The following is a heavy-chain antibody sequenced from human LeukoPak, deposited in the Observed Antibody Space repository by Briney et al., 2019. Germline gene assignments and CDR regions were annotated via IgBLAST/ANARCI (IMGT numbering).Heavy chain of an antibody. Sequence: GESLKISCKGSGYSFTSYWISWARQMPGKGLEWMGRIDPSDSYTNYSPSFQGHVTISADKSISTAYPQWSSLKASDTAMYYCARHGGGYPLYYFDYWGQGTLVTVSS. D-gene: IGHD3-16*01. CDR1: GYSFTSYW. J-gene: IGHJ4*02. CDR3: ARHGGGYPLYYFDY. CDR2: IDPSDSYT. V-gene: IGHV5-10-1*01.